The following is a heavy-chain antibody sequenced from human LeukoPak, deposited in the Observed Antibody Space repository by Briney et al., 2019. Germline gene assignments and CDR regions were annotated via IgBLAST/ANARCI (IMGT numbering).Heavy chain of an antibody. Sequence: ASVKVSCKASGYTFTDYYIHWMRQAPGQGLEWMGWINPKRGVTTYAQKFQGRVTMTRDTSITTAYMELTRLRSDDTTIYYCARERNYGDYGNAFDVWGQGTEVTVS. J-gene: IGHJ3*01. CDR3: ARERNYGDYGNAFDV. D-gene: IGHD4-17*01. CDR1: GYTFTDYY. CDR2: INPKRGVT. V-gene: IGHV1-2*02.